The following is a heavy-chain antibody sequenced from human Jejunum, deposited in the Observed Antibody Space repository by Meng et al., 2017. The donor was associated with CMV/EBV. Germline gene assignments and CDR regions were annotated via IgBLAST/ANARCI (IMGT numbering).Heavy chain of an antibody. CDR2: IYPGDSDT. CDR1: GYSFSRHW. J-gene: IGHJ4*02. Sequence: SVKGSGYSFSRHWLGWVRQMPGKGLEWMAIIYPGDSDTRYSPSFQGQVTISADKSINTAYLQWSSLQASDTAIYYCARGTSGFDSWGQGTLVTVSS. D-gene: IGHD1-1*01. CDR3: ARGTSGFDS. V-gene: IGHV5-51*01.